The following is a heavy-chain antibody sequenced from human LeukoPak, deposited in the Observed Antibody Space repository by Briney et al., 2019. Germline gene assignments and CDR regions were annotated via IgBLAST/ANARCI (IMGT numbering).Heavy chain of an antibody. Sequence: GGSLRLSCAASGFTFSSYAMHWVREAPGKGLEWVAVISYDGSNKYYTDSVKGRFTISRDNSKNTLYLQMNSLRAEDTAVYYCAKGGKWDVTPFDYWGQGTLVTVSS. D-gene: IGHD1-26*01. CDR3: AKGGKWDVTPFDY. V-gene: IGHV3-30-3*01. J-gene: IGHJ4*02. CDR1: GFTFSSYA. CDR2: ISYDGSNK.